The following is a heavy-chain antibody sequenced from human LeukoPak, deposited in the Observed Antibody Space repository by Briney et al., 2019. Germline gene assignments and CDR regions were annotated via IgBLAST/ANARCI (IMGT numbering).Heavy chain of an antibody. CDR3: ANYYYDSSGNFDY. CDR1: GGSISSSNYY. J-gene: IGHJ4*02. CDR2: IYYSGST. Sequence: PSETLSLTCTVSGGSISSSNYYWGWIRQPPGKELEWIGSIYYSGSTYYNPSLKSRVTISVDTSKNQFSLKLSSVTAADTAVYYCANYYYDSSGNFDYWGQGTLVTVSS. V-gene: IGHV4-39*01. D-gene: IGHD3-22*01.